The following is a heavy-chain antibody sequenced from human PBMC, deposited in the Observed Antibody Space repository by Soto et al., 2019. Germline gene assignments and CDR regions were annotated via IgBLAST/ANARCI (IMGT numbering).Heavy chain of an antibody. CDR1: GFTFSDYY. V-gene: IGHV3-11*01. CDR2: ITTSGIIK. Sequence: QVQLVESGGGLVKPGGSLRLSCVASGFTFSDYYMSWIRQAPGKGLEWLSYITTSGIIKYYADSVKGRFNISRDNAKKSLYLQMNTLRAEDTAVYYCARHIYFDYWCQGTLVTVSS. D-gene: IGHD2-21*01. CDR3: ARHIYFDY. J-gene: IGHJ4*02.